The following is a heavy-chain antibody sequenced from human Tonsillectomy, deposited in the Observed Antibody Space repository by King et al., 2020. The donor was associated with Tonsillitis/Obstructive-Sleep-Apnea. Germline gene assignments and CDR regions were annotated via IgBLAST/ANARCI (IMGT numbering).Heavy chain of an antibody. D-gene: IGHD3-16*02. Sequence: HVQLQQWGAGLLKPSETLSLTCAVYGGSFSGYYWNWFRQPPGKGLEWSGEINHSGTTNYHPSLKSRVTISVDTSKNQFSLKLSSVTAADTTVYYCARARSSGDYIWGSYRILDYWGQGTLVTVSS. J-gene: IGHJ4*02. CDR3: ARARSSGDYIWGSYRILDY. CDR2: INHSGTT. CDR1: GGSFSGYY. V-gene: IGHV4-34*01.